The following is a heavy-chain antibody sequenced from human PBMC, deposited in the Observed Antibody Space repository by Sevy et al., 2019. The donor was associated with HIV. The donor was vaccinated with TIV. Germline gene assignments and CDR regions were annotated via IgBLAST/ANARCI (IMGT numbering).Heavy chain of an antibody. CDR1: GFTFEDYG. Sequence: GGSLRLSCVASGFTFEDYGMSWVRQVPGKGPEWVSGINWNGGSTSYADSVRGRFTISRDNAKNSLFLQMKGLRADDTAFYYCARDPPSYYDYRTGYHDHWGQRTRVTGSS. CDR3: ARDPPSYYDYRTGYHDH. CDR2: INWNGGST. J-gene: IGHJ4*01. D-gene: IGHD3-3*01. V-gene: IGHV3-20*04.